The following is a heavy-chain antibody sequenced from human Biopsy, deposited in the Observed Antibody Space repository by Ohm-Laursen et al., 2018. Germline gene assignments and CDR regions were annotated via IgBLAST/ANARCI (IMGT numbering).Heavy chain of an antibody. J-gene: IGHJ4*02. Sequence: SDTLSLTCTVSDGSINIYYWNWIRQPPGKGLEWIGYIYYSGSTNYNPSLKSRVTISVDRSKNHFSLELSSVTAADTAVYYCARVGVGAPSIDYFDSWGQGALVTVSS. V-gene: IGHV4-59*07. CDR3: ARVGVGAPSIDYFDS. D-gene: IGHD1-26*01. CDR2: IYYSGST. CDR1: DGSINIYY.